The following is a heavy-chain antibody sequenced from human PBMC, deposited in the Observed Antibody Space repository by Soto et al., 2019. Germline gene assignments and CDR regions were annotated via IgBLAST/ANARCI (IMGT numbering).Heavy chain of an antibody. D-gene: IGHD4-4*01. Sequence: QLHLQESGPGLVKSSETLSLTCSVSGGSIDSSGFYWVWVRQDPGEGLEWVGSSYYRRNTYYNPFSRGGVPVSVATPKNQFSRRRGSVTAGDTAVYYGARHGQSATFDDGGKGTLVTVSS. J-gene: IGHJ4*02. CDR2: SYYRRNT. CDR1: GGSIDSSGFY. CDR3: ARHGQSATFDD. V-gene: IGHV4-39*01.